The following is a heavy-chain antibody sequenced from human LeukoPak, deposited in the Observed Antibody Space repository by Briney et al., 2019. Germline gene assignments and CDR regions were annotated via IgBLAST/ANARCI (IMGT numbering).Heavy chain of an antibody. CDR3: AKGTSSGWYRRYYYYGMDV. V-gene: IGHV3-9*01. CDR1: GFTFDDYA. Sequence: GGSLRLSCAASGFTFDDYAMHWVRQAPGKGLEWVSGISWNSGSIGYADSVKGRFTISRDNAKNSLYLQMNSLRAEDTALYYCAKGTSSGWYRRYYYYGMDVWGQGTTVTVSS. J-gene: IGHJ6*02. CDR2: ISWNSGSI. D-gene: IGHD6-19*01.